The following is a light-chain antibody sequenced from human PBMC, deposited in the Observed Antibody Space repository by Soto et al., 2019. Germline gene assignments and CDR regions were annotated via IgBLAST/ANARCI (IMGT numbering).Light chain of an antibody. V-gene: IGKV1-39*01. CDR1: QSISSY. CDR3: QQTYTTPFT. Sequence: DIPMTQSPSSLSASVGDRVTITCRASQSISSYLNWFQQKPGKAPKLLIYAASSLQSGVPSRFRGSGSGTDFTLTISSLQPEDFATYYCQQTYTTPFTFGPGNKVDIK. J-gene: IGKJ3*01. CDR2: AAS.